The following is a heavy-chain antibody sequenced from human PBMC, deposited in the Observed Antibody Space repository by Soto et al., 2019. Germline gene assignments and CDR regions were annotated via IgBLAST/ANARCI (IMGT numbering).Heavy chain of an antibody. D-gene: IGHD6-13*01. V-gene: IGHV3-23*01. CDR3: AKGAPIWAAAADYYGMDV. CDR1: GFTFSSYA. CDR2: ISGSGGST. J-gene: IGHJ6*02. Sequence: GGSLRLSCAASGFTFSSYAMSWVRQAPGKGLEWVSAISGSGGSTYYADSVKGRFTISRDNSKNTLYLQMNSLRAEDTAVYYCAKGAPIWAAAADYYGMDVWGQGTTVTVSS.